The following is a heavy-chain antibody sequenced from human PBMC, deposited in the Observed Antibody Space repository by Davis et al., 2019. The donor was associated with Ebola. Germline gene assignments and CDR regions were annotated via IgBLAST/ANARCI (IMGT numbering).Heavy chain of an antibody. CDR1: GFTFSSYG. J-gene: IGHJ4*02. CDR3: AKDRQQLVGYYFDY. D-gene: IGHD6-13*01. Sequence: PGGSLRLSCAASGFTFSSYGMHWVRQAPGKGLEWVAVIWYDGSNKYYADSVKGRFTISRDNSKNTVYLQMNSLRVEDTAVYYCAKDRQQLVGYYFDYWGQGTLVTVSS. V-gene: IGHV3-33*06. CDR2: IWYDGSNK.